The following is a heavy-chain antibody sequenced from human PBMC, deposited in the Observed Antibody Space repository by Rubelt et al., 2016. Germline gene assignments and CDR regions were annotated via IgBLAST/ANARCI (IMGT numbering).Heavy chain of an antibody. J-gene: IGHJ4*02. Sequence: QVQLVQSGAEVKKPGASVKVSCKASGYTFTSYGISWVRQAPGQGLEWMGWISAYNGNTNYAQNVQGRVTMTTDTSTSTAYMELRSLRSDDTAVYYCARNLIMITFGGVIVPPDYWGQGTLVTVSS. CDR1: GYTFTSYG. CDR3: ARNLIMITFGGVIVPPDY. CDR2: ISAYNGNT. V-gene: IGHV1-18*01. D-gene: IGHD3-16*02.